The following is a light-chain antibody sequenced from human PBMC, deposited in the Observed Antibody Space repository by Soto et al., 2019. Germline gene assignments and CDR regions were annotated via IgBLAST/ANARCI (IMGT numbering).Light chain of an antibody. V-gene: IGKV3-20*01. J-gene: IGKJ1*01. CDR3: QKYGSSPRT. CDR2: DAS. CDR1: QSVSSSY. Sequence: EIVLTQSPVTLSLSPGERATLSCRASQSVSSSYLAWYQQKPGQAPRLLIYDASSRATGIPDRFSGSGSGTDFTLTISRLEPEDFAVYYCQKYGSSPRTFGQGTKVDIK.